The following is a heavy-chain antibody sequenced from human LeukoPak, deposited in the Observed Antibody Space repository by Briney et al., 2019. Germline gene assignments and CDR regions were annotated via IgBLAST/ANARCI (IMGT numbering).Heavy chain of an antibody. J-gene: IGHJ4*02. D-gene: IGHD2-8*01. V-gene: IGHV4-39*01. CDR1: GGSISSSSYY. CDR3: TRHQWWLAPRNFDY. Sequence: SETLSLTCTVSGGSISSSSYYWGWIRQPPGKGLEWIGSIYHSGSTYYNPSLKSRVTVSVDTSKNQFSLKLSSVTAADMAVYYCTRHQWWLAPRNFDYWGQGTLVTVSS. CDR2: IYHSGST.